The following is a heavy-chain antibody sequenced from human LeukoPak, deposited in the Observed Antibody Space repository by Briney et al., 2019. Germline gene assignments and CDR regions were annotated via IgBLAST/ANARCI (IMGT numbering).Heavy chain of an antibody. CDR1: GFTFSSYW. CDR3: ASGDYLNY. CDR2: IKQDGSEK. V-gene: IGHV3-7*02. J-gene: IGHJ4*02. Sequence: GGSLRLSCAASGFTFSSYWMTWVRQAPGKGLEWVANIKQDGSEKCYVDSVKGRFTISRDNAKNSLSLQMKSLRAEDAAVYYCASGDYLNYWGQGTLVTVSS.